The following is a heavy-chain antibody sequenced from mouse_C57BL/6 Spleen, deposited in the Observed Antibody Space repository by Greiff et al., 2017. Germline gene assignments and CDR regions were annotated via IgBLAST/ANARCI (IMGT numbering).Heavy chain of an antibody. CDR3: TPYYYGSSYVPFFAY. Sequence: VQLKESGAELVRPGASVKLSCTASGFNIKDYYMHWVKQRPEQGLEWIGRIDPEDGDTEYAPKFPGKATMTADTSSNTAYLQLRSLTSEDTAVYYCTPYYYGSSYVPFFAYWGQGTLVTVSA. CDR1: GFNIKDYY. V-gene: IGHV14-1*01. CDR2: IDPEDGDT. D-gene: IGHD1-1*01. J-gene: IGHJ3*01.